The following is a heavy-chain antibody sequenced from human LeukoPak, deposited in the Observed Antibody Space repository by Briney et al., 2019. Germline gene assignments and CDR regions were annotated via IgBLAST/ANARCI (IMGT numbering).Heavy chain of an antibody. CDR1: GFTFSSHA. J-gene: IGHJ4*02. V-gene: IGHV3-30-3*01. Sequence: GGSLRLSCAASGFTFSSHAMQWVRQAPGKGLEWVAVISYDESNKYSADSVKGRFTISRDNSRNTLYLEMNSLRTEDTAVYYCASRYCSSSNCLNWPLDYWGQGTLVTVSS. D-gene: IGHD2-2*01. CDR2: ISYDESNK. CDR3: ASRYCSSSNCLNWPLDY.